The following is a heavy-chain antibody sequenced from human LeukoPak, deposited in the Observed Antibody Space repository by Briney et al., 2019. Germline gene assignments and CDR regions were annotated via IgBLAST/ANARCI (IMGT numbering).Heavy chain of an antibody. V-gene: IGHV1-18*01. CDR2: ISGYNGNT. J-gene: IGHJ4*02. D-gene: IGHD6-19*01. CDR3: ARGPLGSGWYRFDY. Sequence: ASVKVSCKASGYTFSNYGISWVRRAPGQGLEWMGWISGYNGNTNSAQKVQGRVTMTTDTSMSTAYMELRSLGSDDTAVYWCARGPLGSGWYRFDYWGQGTLVTVAS. CDR1: GYTFSNYG.